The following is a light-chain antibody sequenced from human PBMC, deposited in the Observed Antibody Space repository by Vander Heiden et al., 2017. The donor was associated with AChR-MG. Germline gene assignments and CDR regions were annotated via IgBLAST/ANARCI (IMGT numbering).Light chain of an antibody. CDR3: TSYTSGKSPSVV. J-gene: IGLJ2*01. CDR1: TSDIDDYRY. Sequence: QSAPTQPASVSGSPGQSVTIACTGATSDIDDYRYVSWYQQHPGKAPKLIIYDVTKRPSGVSDRFSGSKSGNTAYRTISGVQSEDEAIYYCTSYTSGKSPSVVFGRGTKLTVV. CDR2: DVT. V-gene: IGLV2-14*03.